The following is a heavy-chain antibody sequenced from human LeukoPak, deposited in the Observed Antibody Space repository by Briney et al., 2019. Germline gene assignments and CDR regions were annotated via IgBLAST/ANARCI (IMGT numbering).Heavy chain of an antibody. CDR1: GYTFTTYG. J-gene: IGHJ4*02. CDR3: ARDYVARPTYYYDSSGYYFDY. Sequence: ASVKVSCKASGYTFTTYGISWVRQAPGQGLEWMGIINPSGGSTSYAQKFQGRVTMTRDMSTSTVYMELSSLRSEDTAVYYCARDYVARPTYYYDSSGYYFDYWGQGTLVTVSS. V-gene: IGHV1-46*01. D-gene: IGHD3-22*01. CDR2: INPSGGST.